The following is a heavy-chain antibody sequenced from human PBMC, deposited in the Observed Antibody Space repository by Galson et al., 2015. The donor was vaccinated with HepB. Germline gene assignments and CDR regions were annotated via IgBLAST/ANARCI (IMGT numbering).Heavy chain of an antibody. V-gene: IGHV3-33*01. J-gene: IGHJ6*03. CDR3: ARATVTPLNTYYYYYYMDV. Sequence: SLRLSCAASGFTFSSYGMHWVRQAPGKGLEWVAVIWYDGSNKYYADSVKGRFTISRDNSKNTLYLQMNSLRAEDTAVYYCARATVTPLNTYYYYYYMDVWGKGTTVTVSS. CDR1: GFTFSSYG. CDR2: IWYDGSNK. D-gene: IGHD4-17*01.